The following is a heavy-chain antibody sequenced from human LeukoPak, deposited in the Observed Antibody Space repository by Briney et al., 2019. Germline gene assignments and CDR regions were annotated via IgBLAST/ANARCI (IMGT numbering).Heavy chain of an antibody. CDR1: GGSISSSSYY. V-gene: IGHV4-39*01. D-gene: IGHD3-10*01. J-gene: IGHJ5*02. CDR2: IYYSGST. Sequence: PSETLSLTCTVSGGSISSSSYYWGWIRQPPGKGLEWIGSIYYSGSTYYNPSLKSRVTISVDTSKNQFSLKLSSVTAADTAVYYCARRGFFSSGSYYNRTWFDPWGQGTLVTVSS. CDR3: ARRGFFSSGSYYNRTWFDP.